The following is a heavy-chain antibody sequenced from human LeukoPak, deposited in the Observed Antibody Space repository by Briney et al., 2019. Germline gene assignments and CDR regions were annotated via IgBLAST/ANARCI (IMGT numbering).Heavy chain of an antibody. V-gene: IGHV3-7*01. Sequence: PGGSLRLSCAASGFTFSSHWMNWVRQAPGKGLEWVAIIKQDGNDKYYVDSVKGRFTISRDNAKNSLHLQMNSLRAEDTAVYYCARRGSWFDYWGQGTLVTVSS. CDR2: IKQDGNDK. CDR1: GFTFSSHW. D-gene: IGHD3-16*01. CDR3: ARRGSWFDY. J-gene: IGHJ4*02.